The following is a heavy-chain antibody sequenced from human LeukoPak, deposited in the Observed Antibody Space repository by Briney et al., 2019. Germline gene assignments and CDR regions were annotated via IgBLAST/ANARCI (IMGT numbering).Heavy chain of an antibody. D-gene: IGHD5/OR15-5a*01. Sequence: GGSLRLSCAASGFTFSSYGMHWVRQAPGKGLEWVAVIWYDGSNKYYADSVKGRFTISRDNSKSTLYLQMNSLRAEDTAVYYCARLRGVYHAFDIWRQGTMVTVSS. V-gene: IGHV3-33*01. CDR3: ARLRGVYHAFDI. J-gene: IGHJ3*02. CDR1: GFTFSSYG. CDR2: IWYDGSNK.